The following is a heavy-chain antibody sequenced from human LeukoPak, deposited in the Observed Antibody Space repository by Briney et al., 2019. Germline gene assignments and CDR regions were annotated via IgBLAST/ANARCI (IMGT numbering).Heavy chain of an antibody. CDR3: AKDRSIAVAGIIDY. Sequence: PGGSLRLPCAASGFTFSNAWMSWVRQAPGKGLEWVSGINWNGGSTGYADSVKGRFTISRDNSKNTLYLQMNSLRAEDTAVYYCAKDRSIAVAGIIDYWGQGTLVTVSS. CDR1: GFTFSNAW. V-gene: IGHV3-20*04. CDR2: INWNGGST. D-gene: IGHD6-19*01. J-gene: IGHJ4*02.